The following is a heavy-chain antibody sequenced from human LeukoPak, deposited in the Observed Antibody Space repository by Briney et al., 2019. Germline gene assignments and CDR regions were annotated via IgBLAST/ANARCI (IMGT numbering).Heavy chain of an antibody. V-gene: IGHV3-66*01. CDR1: GFTVSSNY. Sequence: GGSLRLSCAASGFTVSSNYTSWVRQAPGKGREWVSVIYSGGDTDYADSVKGRFIISRDNSKNTVYLQMNSLRAEDTAVYYCASGRLSAKGFDYWGQGTLVTVSS. CDR2: IYSGGDT. D-gene: IGHD2-8*01. CDR3: ASGRLSAKGFDY. J-gene: IGHJ4*02.